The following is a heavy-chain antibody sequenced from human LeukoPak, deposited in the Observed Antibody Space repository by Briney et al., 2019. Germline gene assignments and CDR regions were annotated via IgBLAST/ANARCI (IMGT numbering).Heavy chain of an antibody. Sequence: GSLTLSCAASGFTFSTHSMNWIRQPPGKGLEGIGSIYYSGSTYYNPSLKSRVTISLDTSKNQFSLKLSSVTAADTAVYYCARVILRIAAAGGPHNWFDPWGQGTLVTVSS. CDR3: ARVILRIAAAGGPHNWFDP. D-gene: IGHD6-13*01. V-gene: IGHV4-39*07. J-gene: IGHJ5*02. CDR1: GFTFSTHS. CDR2: IYYSGST.